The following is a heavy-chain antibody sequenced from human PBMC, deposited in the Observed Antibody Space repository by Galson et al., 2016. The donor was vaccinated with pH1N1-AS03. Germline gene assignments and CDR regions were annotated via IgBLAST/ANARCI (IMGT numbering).Heavy chain of an antibody. J-gene: IGHJ4*02. Sequence: SLRLSCAASGFTINNNYMSRVRQAPGKGLEWVSVIYGGGDTFYADSVKGRFTISRDNSKNTVYLQMNSLRVEDTAVYYCAREPWGSTQGEYWGQGTLVTVSS. D-gene: IGHD3-16*01. V-gene: IGHV3-53*01. CDR2: IYGGGDT. CDR3: AREPWGSTQGEY. CDR1: GFTINNNY.